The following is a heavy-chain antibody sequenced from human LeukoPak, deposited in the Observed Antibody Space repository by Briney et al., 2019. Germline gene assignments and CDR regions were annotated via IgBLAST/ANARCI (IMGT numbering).Heavy chain of an antibody. D-gene: IGHD5-18*01. Sequence: SETLSLTCAVYGGSFSGYYWSWIRQPPGKGLEWIGEINHSGSTNYNPSLKSRVTISVDTSKNQFSLKLSSVTAADTAVYYCARVKVDTAMVPPHFDCWGQGTLVTVSS. J-gene: IGHJ4*02. CDR3: ARVKVDTAMVPPHFDC. CDR1: GGSFSGYY. V-gene: IGHV4-34*01. CDR2: INHSGST.